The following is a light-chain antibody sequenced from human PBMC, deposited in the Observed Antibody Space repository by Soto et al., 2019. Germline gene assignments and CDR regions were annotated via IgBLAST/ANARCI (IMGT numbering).Light chain of an antibody. CDR1: GPNIGSNT. J-gene: IGLJ2*01. V-gene: IGLV1-44*01. CDR2: SND. CDR3: EAWDDSLSGPV. Sequence: QSVLTQPPSAFGTPGQRVTISCSGSGPNIGSNTVNWYQQLPGTAPKVVIHSNDQRPSGVPDRFSASKSGTSASLAISGLQSEDEADYYCEAWDDSLSGPVFGGGTKVTVL.